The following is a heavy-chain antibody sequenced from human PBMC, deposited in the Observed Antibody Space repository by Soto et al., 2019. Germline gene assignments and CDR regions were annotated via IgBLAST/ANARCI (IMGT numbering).Heavy chain of an antibody. CDR1: GFTFSNAW. CDR2: IKSKTDGGTT. D-gene: IGHD2-21*01. Sequence: GGSLRLSCAASGFTFSNAWMSWVRQAPGKGLEWVGRIKSKTDGGTTDYAAPVKGRFTISRDDSKNTLYLQMNSLKNWDTAVYYWTTDIVVAVREKAANTRPETKRGDCYFVGEPPKCHLPNDAFDIWGQGTMVTVSS. V-gene: IGHV3-15*01. CDR3: TTDIVVAVREKAANTRPETKRGDCYFVGEPPKCHLPNDAFDI. J-gene: IGHJ3*02.